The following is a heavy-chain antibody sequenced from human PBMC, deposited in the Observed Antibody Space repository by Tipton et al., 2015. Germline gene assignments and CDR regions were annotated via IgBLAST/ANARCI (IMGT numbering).Heavy chain of an antibody. CDR1: GYSISSDYY. V-gene: IGHV4-38-2*01. J-gene: IGHJ4*02. Sequence: TLSLTCDVSGYSISSDYYWGWIRQPPGKGLEWIGSISHSGNTYYNPSLKSRVTMSRDTSKNQFSLKLNSVTAADTAVYYCARGDWIIWGQGTLVTVSS. D-gene: IGHD3/OR15-3a*01. CDR3: ARGDWII. CDR2: ISHSGNT.